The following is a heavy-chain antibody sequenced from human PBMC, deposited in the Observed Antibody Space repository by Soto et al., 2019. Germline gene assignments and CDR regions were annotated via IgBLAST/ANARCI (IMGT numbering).Heavy chain of an antibody. V-gene: IGHV3-33*01. CDR2: IWYDGSNK. D-gene: IGHD2-21*02. Sequence: GGSLRLSCAASGFTFSSYGMHWVRQAPGKGLEWVAVIWYDGSNKYYADSVKGRFTISRDNSKNTLYLQMNSLRAEDTAVYYYARLSEDCGGDCYHPPPPDYWGQGTLVTGSS. J-gene: IGHJ4*02. CDR1: GFTFSSYG. CDR3: ARLSEDCGGDCYHPPPPDY.